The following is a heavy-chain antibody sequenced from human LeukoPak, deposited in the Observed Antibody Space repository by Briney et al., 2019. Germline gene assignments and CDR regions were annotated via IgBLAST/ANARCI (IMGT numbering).Heavy chain of an antibody. V-gene: IGHV5-51*01. J-gene: IGHJ4*02. CDR2: IYPGDSDT. CDR1: GDDLVTYW. D-gene: IGHD3-9*01. CDR3: ARRVTVLRYFDWLLYYDY. Sequence: GESLKISCKGSGDDLVTYWIGWVRQMPGKGLEWMGIIYPGDSDTRYSPSFQGQVTISADKSISTAYLQWSSLKASDTAMYYCARRVTVLRYFDWLLYYDYWGQGTLVTVSS.